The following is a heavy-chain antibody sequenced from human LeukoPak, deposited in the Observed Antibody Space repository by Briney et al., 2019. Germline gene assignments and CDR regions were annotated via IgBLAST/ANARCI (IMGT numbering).Heavy chain of an antibody. D-gene: IGHD3-10*01. V-gene: IGHV4-61*02. CDR2: IYTSGS. Sequence: SETLSLTCTVSGGSISRGSYYWGWIRQPAGKGLEWIGRIYTSGSTTTNYNPSLKSRVTISVDTSKNQFSLRLSSVTAADTAVYYCARVGLPEWYFDVWGRGTLVIVSS. CDR3: ARVGLPEWYFDV. CDR1: GGSISRGSYY. J-gene: IGHJ2*01.